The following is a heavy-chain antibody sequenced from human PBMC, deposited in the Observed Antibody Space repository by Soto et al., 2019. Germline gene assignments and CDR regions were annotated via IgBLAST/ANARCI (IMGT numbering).Heavy chain of an antibody. Sequence: SETLSLTCAVYGGSFSGYYWSWIRQPPGKGLEWIGEINHSGSTNYNPSLKSRVTISVDTSKNQFSLKLSSVTAADTAVYYCARGRIAGYYDFWSGPYYYYGMDVWGQGTTVTVSS. CDR3: ARGRIAGYYDFWSGPYYYYGMDV. J-gene: IGHJ6*02. V-gene: IGHV4-34*01. D-gene: IGHD3-3*01. CDR2: INHSGST. CDR1: GGSFSGYY.